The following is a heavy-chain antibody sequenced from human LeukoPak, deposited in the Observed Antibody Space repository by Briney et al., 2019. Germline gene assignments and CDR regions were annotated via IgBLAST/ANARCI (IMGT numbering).Heavy chain of an antibody. Sequence: SETLSLTCTVSGGSISSYYWSWIRQPPGKGLEWIGYIYYSGSTNYNPSLKSRVTISVDTSKNQFSLKLSSVTAADTAVYYCARFYGSEIDYWGQGTLVTVSS. CDR3: ARFYGSEIDY. D-gene: IGHD3-10*01. CDR1: GGSISSYY. J-gene: IGHJ4*02. CDR2: IYYSGST. V-gene: IGHV4-59*01.